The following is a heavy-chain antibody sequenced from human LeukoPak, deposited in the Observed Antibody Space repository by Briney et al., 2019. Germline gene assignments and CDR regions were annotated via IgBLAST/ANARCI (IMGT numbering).Heavy chain of an antibody. CDR2: IIPIFGTA. J-gene: IGHJ6*01. CDR1: GGTLSIHA. CDR3: ASVSPVLRYFDWLPSMDV. D-gene: IGHD3-9*01. Sequence: SVKVSCKASGGTLSIHAISWVRQDPGQGLEWMGGIIPIFGTANYAQKFQGRVTITTDESTSTAYMELSSLRSEDTAVYYCASVSPVLRYFDWLPSMDVWRKGTTVTVSS. V-gene: IGHV1-69*05.